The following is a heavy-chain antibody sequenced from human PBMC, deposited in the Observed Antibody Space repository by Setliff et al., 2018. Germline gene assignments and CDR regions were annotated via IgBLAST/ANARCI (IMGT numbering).Heavy chain of an antibody. CDR2: IKQDGSEK. J-gene: IGHJ5*02. CDR1: GGSFSTYY. V-gene: IGHV3-7*01. CDR3: ARDPFGNPVFDP. D-gene: IGHD3-10*01. Sequence: PSETLSLTCAVYGGSFSTYYWIWIRQAPGKGLEWVANIKQDGSEKYYVDSVKGRFSISRDNTKNSLYLQMNSLRAEDTAVYYYARDPFGNPVFDPWGQGTLVTVSS.